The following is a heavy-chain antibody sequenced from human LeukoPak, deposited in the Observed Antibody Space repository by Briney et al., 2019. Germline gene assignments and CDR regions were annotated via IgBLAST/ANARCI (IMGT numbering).Heavy chain of an antibody. D-gene: IGHD3-22*01. CDR2: IYYSGTT. CDR3: ARDNRLVIPD. J-gene: IGHJ4*02. CDR1: GGSISSGGYY. V-gene: IGHV4-31*03. Sequence: SETLSLTCTVSGGSISSGGYYWSWIRQPPGTGLEWIGYIYYSGTTYYNPSLKSRGPIVGETSKNQFSLKVSSVTAAGTAVYYCARDNRLVIPDWGQGTLVTVSS.